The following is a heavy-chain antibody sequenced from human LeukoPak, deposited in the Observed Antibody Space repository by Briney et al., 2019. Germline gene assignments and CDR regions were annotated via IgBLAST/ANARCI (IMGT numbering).Heavy chain of an antibody. Sequence: SQTLSLTCPVSGGSISSGDYYWSWIRKPPGEGREWIGYIYYSGSTYYNPSLKSRVTLSVDTSKNQFSLKLSSVTAADTAVYYCARGEESSTSPLDPWGQGTLVTVSS. CDR1: GGSISSGDYY. J-gene: IGHJ5*02. CDR2: IYYSGST. CDR3: ARGEESSTSPLDP. D-gene: IGHD2-2*01. V-gene: IGHV4-30-4*08.